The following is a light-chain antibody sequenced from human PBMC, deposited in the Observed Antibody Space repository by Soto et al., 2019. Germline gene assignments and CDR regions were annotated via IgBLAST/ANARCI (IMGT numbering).Light chain of an antibody. Sequence: DIQITQCPSTLSASLGGRVTITCRASQSISSWLAWYQQKPGKAPKLLIYDASSLESGVPSRFSGSGSGTEFTLTISSLQPDDFATYYCQQYNSYLWTFGQGTKVDI. CDR3: QQYNSYLWT. CDR1: QSISSW. CDR2: DAS. V-gene: IGKV1-5*01. J-gene: IGKJ1*01.